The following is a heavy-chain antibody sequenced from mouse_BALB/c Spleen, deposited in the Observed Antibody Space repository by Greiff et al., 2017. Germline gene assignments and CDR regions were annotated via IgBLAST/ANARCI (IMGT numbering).Heavy chain of an antibody. V-gene: IGHV14-4*02. J-gene: IGHJ4*01. Sequence: EVKLMESGAELVRSGASVKLSCTASGFNIKDYYMHWVKQRPEQGLEWIGWIDPENGDTEYAPKFQGKATMTADTSSNTAYLQLSSLTSEDTAVYYCNAITTATDYYAMDYWGQGTSVTVSS. CDR3: NAITTATDYYAMDY. CDR1: GFNIKDYY. D-gene: IGHD1-2*01. CDR2: IDPENGDT.